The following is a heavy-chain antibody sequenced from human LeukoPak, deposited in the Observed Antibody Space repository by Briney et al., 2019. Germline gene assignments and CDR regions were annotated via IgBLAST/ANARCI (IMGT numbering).Heavy chain of an antibody. CDR2: IYSGGST. CDR3: ARAPNVEYYFDS. CDR1: GFTVSSKY. D-gene: IGHD3-3*01. J-gene: IGHJ4*02. V-gene: IGHV3-53*01. Sequence: GGSLRLSCAASGFTVSSKYMSWVRQAPGKGLEWVSVIYSGGSTYYADSVKCRFTISRDNSKNTLYLQMNSLRAEDTAVYYCARAPNVEYYFDSWGQGTLVTVSS.